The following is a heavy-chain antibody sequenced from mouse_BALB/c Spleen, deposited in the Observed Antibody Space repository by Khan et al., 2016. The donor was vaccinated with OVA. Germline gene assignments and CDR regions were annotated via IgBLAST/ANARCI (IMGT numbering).Heavy chain of an antibody. J-gene: IGHJ3*01. CDR3: ARGAFGY. V-gene: IGHV1S135*01. CDR1: GYSFTSYY. Sequence: VQLQQSGPELMKPGASVNISCKASGYSFTSYYIHWVRQSHGKSLEWIGYIDPFNGGTDYNQKFKGKATLTVDKSSSTAYMHLSSLTSEDSAVYYGARGAFGYWCQGTLVTVSA. CDR2: IDPFNGGT.